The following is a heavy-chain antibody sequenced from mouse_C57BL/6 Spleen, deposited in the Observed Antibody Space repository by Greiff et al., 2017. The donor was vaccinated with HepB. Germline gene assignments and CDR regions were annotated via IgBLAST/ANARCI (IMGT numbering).Heavy chain of an antibody. D-gene: IGHD1-1*01. CDR2: ISSGSSTI. Sequence: EVKVVESGGGLVKPGGSLKLSCAASGFTFSDYGMHWVRQAPEKGLEWVAYISSGSSTIYYADTVKGRFTISRDNAKNTLFLQMTSLRSEDTAMYYCARRGYYGSSYGRDAMDYWGQGTSVTVSS. V-gene: IGHV5-17*01. CDR3: ARRGYYGSSYGRDAMDY. CDR1: GFTFSDYG. J-gene: IGHJ4*01.